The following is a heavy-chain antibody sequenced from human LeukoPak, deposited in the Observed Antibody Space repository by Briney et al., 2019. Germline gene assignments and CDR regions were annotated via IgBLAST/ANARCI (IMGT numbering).Heavy chain of an antibody. V-gene: IGHV3-7*01. CDR2: IKQDGSEK. D-gene: IGHD5-12*01. Sequence: GGSLRLSCAASGFTFSSYWMSWVRQAPGKGLEWVANIKQDGSEKYYVDSVKGRFTISRDNAKNSLYLQMNSLRAEDTAVYYCARDSGDIVAIYYYYYMDVWGKGTTVTVSS. CDR3: ARDSGDIVAIYYYYYMDV. J-gene: IGHJ6*03. CDR1: GFTFSSYW.